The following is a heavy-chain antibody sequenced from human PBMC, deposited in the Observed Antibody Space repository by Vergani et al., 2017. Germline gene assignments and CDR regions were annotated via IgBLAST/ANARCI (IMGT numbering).Heavy chain of an antibody. J-gene: IGHJ6*02. Sequence: EVQLVESGGGLVKPGGSLRLSCAASGFTFSSYSMNWVRQAPGKGLEWVSVIYSGGSTYYADSVKGRFTISRDNSKNTLYLQMNSLRAEDTAVYYCARDRDPYYYYYGMDVWGQGTTVTVSS. CDR1: GFTFSSYS. V-gene: IGHV3-66*02. CDR2: IYSGGST. CDR3: ARDRDPYYYYYGMDV. D-gene: IGHD5-24*01.